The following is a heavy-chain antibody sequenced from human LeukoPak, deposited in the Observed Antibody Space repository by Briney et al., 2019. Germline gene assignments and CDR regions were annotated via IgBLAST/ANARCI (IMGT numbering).Heavy chain of an antibody. Sequence: GASVKVSCKVSGYTLTELSMHWVRQAPGKGLEWMGRFDPEDGETIYAQKFQGRVTMTRDTSISTAYMELSRLRSDDTAVYYCARETDYYGSGSMDYWGQGTLVTVSS. CDR2: FDPEDGET. CDR1: GYTLTELS. D-gene: IGHD3-10*01. J-gene: IGHJ4*02. V-gene: IGHV1-24*01. CDR3: ARETDYYGSGSMDY.